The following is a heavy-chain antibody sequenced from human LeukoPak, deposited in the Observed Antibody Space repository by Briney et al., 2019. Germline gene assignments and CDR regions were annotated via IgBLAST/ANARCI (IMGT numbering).Heavy chain of an antibody. V-gene: IGHV3-23*01. CDR1: GFTFSSCA. CDR3: AKYSSGNYYRGLDY. D-gene: IGHD3-10*01. Sequence: PGGSLRLSCAASGFTFSSCAMNWVRQAPGKGLEWVSAISSSGGGTHYADSVKGRFTISRDNSKNTLYLQMNSLRAEDTAVYYCAKYSSGNYYRGLDYWGQGTLVTVSS. CDR2: ISSSGGGT. J-gene: IGHJ4*02.